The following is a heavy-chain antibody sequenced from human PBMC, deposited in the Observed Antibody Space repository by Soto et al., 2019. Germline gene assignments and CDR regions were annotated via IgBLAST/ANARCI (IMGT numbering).Heavy chain of an antibody. CDR3: ARCVTVLGLVSRFWFDS. V-gene: IGHV4-4*08. CDR2: IYNSGIT. Sequence: SEPLSLTCPALGWSFSGYYWSWIRQPQGKGLEWIGHIYNSGITYYNPSLKSRVVISIDTSRNHFSLRLTSLTAADRAVYFFARCVTVLGLVSRFWFDSWGQGTLVLVSS. D-gene: IGHD3-3*01. CDR1: GWSFSGYY. J-gene: IGHJ5*01.